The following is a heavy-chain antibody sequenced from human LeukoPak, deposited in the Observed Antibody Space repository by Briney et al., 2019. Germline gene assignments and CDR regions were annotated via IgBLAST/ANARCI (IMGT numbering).Heavy chain of an antibody. CDR3: ARAVVPAAIGGYYYYYMDV. V-gene: IGHV4-4*02. J-gene: IGHJ6*03. CDR1: GGSISSSNW. Sequence: PSGTLSLTCAVSGGSISSSNWWSWVRQPPGKGLEWIGEIYHSGSTNYNPSLKSRVTISVDKSKNQFSLKLSSVTAADTAVYYCARAVVPAAIGGYYYYYMDVWGKGTTVTVSS. D-gene: IGHD2-2*02. CDR2: IYHSGST.